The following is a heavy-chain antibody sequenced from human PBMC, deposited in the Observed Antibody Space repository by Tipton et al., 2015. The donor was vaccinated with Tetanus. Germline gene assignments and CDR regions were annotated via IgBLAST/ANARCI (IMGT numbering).Heavy chain of an antibody. CDR2: VSSSGNS. CDR1: GGSVSSYY. Sequence: LRLSCTVSGGSVSSYYWTWFRQPPGKRLEWIGFVSSSGNSNYSPSLTGRVSMSLDTSKQQFSLSPTSATAADTAVYYCARGWSECSSWSCSPFDSWGQGTLVTVSS. V-gene: IGHV4-4*07. J-gene: IGHJ4*02. D-gene: IGHD2-2*01. CDR3: ARGWSECSSWSCSPFDS.